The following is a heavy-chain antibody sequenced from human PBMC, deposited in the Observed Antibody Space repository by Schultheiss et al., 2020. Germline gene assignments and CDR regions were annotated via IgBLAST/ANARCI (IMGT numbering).Heavy chain of an antibody. J-gene: IGHJ5*02. CDR3: ARVPRRGNWFDP. CDR2: IYVSGTT. V-gene: IGHV4-4*07. Sequence: SETLSLTCTVSGGSTSGYYWSWIRQPAGRGLEWIGRIYVSGTTDYNPSLKSRVTMSEDTSKNQLSLKLSSVTAADTAVYYCARVPRRGNWFDPWGQGTLVTVSS. D-gene: IGHD3-10*01. CDR1: GGSTSGYY.